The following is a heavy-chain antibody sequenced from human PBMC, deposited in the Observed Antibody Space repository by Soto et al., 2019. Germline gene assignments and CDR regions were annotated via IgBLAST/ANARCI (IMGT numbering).Heavy chain of an antibody. CDR1: GFAFDHYG. V-gene: IGHV3-30*03. CDR3: AIPPGVQDTTVAPLRY. J-gene: IGHJ4*02. CDR2: ISYDGTRK. Sequence: QVQLVESGGGVVQPGRSLRLSCAASGFAFDHYGMHWVRQAPGKGLEWVTFISYDGTRKYYAASVKGRFTISRDNSENTIYLQINSLRTEDTAVYYCAIPPGVQDTTVAPLRYWGQGTLVTVST. D-gene: IGHD2-15*01.